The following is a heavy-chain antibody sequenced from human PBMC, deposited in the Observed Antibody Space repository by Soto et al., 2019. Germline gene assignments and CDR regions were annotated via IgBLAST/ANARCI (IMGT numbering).Heavy chain of an antibody. CDR3: ARQIYDSDSGPDFQYYFDA. V-gene: IGHV5-10-1*01. D-gene: IGHD3-22*01. Sequence: GESLKISCKGSGYSFASYWITWVRQMPGKGLEWMGRIDPSDSQTYYSPSFRGHVTISAAKSITTVFLQWSSRRASDTAMYYCARQIYDSDSGPDFQYYFDAWGQGTLVTVSS. CDR1: GYSFASYW. J-gene: IGHJ4*02. CDR2: IDPSDSQT.